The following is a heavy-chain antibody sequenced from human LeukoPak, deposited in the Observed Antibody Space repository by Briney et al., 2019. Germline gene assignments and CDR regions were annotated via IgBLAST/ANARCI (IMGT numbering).Heavy chain of an antibody. Sequence: ESLKISCKGSGYSFTSYWIGWVRQMPGKGLEWMGIIYPGDSDTRYSPSFQGQVTISADKSISTAYLQWSSLKASDTAMYYCARQGYSYGYDSDYYYGMDVWGQGTTVTVSS. CDR2: IYPGDSDT. CDR3: ARQGYSYGYDSDYYYGMDV. J-gene: IGHJ6*02. V-gene: IGHV5-51*01. CDR1: GYSFTSYW. D-gene: IGHD5-18*01.